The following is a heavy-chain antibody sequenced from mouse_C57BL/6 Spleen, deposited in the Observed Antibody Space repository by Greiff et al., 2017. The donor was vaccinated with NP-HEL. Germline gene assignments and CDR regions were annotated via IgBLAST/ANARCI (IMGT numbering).Heavy chain of an antibody. J-gene: IGHJ2*01. CDR1: GYTFTSYW. Sequence: VKLQQPGAELVRPGSSVKLSCKASGYTFTSYWMHWVKQRPIQGLEWIGNIDPSDSETHYNQKFKDKATLTVDKSSSTAYMQLSSLTSEDSAVYYGARGPGQYYFDYWGQGTTLTVSS. CDR3: ARGPGQYYFDY. CDR2: IDPSDSET. V-gene: IGHV1-52*01.